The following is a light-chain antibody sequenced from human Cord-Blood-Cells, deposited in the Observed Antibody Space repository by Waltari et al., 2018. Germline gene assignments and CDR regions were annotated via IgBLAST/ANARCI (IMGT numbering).Light chain of an antibody. CDR3: CSYAGSSTWV. J-gene: IGLJ3*02. V-gene: IGLV2-23*01. CDR1: SSDVGSYNL. Sequence: VSGSPGQSITISCTGTSSDVGSYNLVSWYQQHPGKAPKLMIYEGSKRTSGVSNRFSGSKSGNTASLTISGLQAEDEADYYCCSYAGSSTWVFGGGTKLTVL. CDR2: EGS.